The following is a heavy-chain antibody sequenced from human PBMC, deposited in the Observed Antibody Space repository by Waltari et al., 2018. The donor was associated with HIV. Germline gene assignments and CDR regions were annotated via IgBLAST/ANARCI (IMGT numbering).Heavy chain of an antibody. J-gene: IGHJ4*02. V-gene: IGHV3-15*01. D-gene: IGHD5-12*01. Sequence: EVQLVESGGGLVKPGGSLRLSCAASGFTFSNAWMSWVRQAPGKGLEWVGRIKSKTVGGTTDYAAPVKGRFTISRDDSKNTLYLQMNSLKTEDTAVYYCTTDNSGPRKGGQGTLVTVSS. CDR3: TTDNSGPRK. CDR1: GFTFSNAW. CDR2: IKSKTVGGTT.